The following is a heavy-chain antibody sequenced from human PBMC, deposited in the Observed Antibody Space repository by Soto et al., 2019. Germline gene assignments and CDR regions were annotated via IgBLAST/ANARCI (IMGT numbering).Heavy chain of an antibody. J-gene: IGHJ6*02. CDR2: IYYSGST. CDR1: GGCISSYY. Sequence: PSEPLSLTCTVSGGCISSYYWSWIGQPPGKGLEWIAYIYYSGSTNYNPSLKSRVTISVDTSKNQFSLKLSSVTAADTAVYYCARFLAPGDDYYYYGMDVWGQGTPVTVSS. CDR3: ARFLAPGDDYYYYGMDV. D-gene: IGHD3-10*01. V-gene: IGHV4-59*01.